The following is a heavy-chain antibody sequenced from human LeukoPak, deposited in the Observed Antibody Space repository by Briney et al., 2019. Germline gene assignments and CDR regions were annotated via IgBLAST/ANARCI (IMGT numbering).Heavy chain of an antibody. D-gene: IGHD2-2*01. CDR1: GYTFTSYG. Sequence: ASVKVSCKASGYTFTSYGISWVRQAPGQGLEWMGWISAYNGNTNYAQKLQGRVTMTTDTSTSTAYMELRSLRSDDTAVYYCAREVIVVVPAAMELEDYYYYYGMDVWGQGTTVTVSS. CDR3: AREVIVVVPAAMELEDYYYYYGMDV. J-gene: IGHJ6*02. V-gene: IGHV1-18*01. CDR2: ISAYNGNT.